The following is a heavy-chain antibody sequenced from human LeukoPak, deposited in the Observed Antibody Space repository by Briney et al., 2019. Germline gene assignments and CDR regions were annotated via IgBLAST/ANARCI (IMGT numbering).Heavy chain of an antibody. CDR3: ATRHSSGREDY. J-gene: IGHJ4*02. V-gene: IGHV4-39*01. CDR2: ISYSGTT. D-gene: IGHD6-19*01. Sequence: SETLSLTCTVSGGSISSGGYYWSWIRQHPGKGLEWIGAISYSGTTYYNPSLESRVTISVDTSKNQFSLNLSSVTAADTAVYYCATRHSSGREDYWGQGTLVTVSS. CDR1: GGSISSGGYY.